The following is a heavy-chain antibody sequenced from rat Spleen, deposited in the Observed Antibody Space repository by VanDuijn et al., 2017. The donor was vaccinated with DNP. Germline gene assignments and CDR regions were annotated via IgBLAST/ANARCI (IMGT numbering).Heavy chain of an antibody. V-gene: IGHV2-19*01. J-gene: IGHJ2*01. D-gene: IGHD5-1*01. CDR3: ARLGTGIFDY. CDR2: IQSGGST. CDR1: GFSLTDYS. Sequence: QVQLKESGPGMVQPSQTLSLTCTVSGFSLTDYSAHWVRQPPGKVLEWMGRIQSGGSTDYNSALKSRLSISRDTSKSQVFLKRNSVQTEDTAMYFCARLGTGIFDYWGQGVMVTVSS.